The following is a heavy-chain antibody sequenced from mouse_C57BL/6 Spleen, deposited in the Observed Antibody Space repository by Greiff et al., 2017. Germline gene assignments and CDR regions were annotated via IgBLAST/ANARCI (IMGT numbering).Heavy chain of an antibody. V-gene: IGHV5-4*01. CDR2: ISDGGSYT. CDR1: GFTFSSYA. Sequence: EVMLVESGGGLVKPGGSLKLSCAASGFTFSSYAMSWVRQTPEKRLEWVATISDGGSYTYYPDNVKGRFTISRDNAKNNLYLQMSHLKSEDTAMYYCARDPIYYGNYDYYAMDYWGQGTSVTVSS. J-gene: IGHJ4*01. CDR3: ARDPIYYGNYDYYAMDY. D-gene: IGHD2-1*01.